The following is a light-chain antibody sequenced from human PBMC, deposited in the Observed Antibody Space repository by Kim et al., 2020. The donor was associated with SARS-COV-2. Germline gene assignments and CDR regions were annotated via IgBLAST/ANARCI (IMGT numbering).Light chain of an antibody. CDR3: QSYDSSLYV. CDR1: SSNIGAGYD. Sequence: QSVLTRPPSVSGAPGQRVTISCTGSSSNIGAGYDVHWYQQLPGTAPKLLIYGNSNRPSGVPDRFSGSKSGTSASLAITGLQAEGEADYYCQSYDSSLYVFGTGTKVTVL. CDR2: GNS. V-gene: IGLV1-40*01. J-gene: IGLJ1*01.